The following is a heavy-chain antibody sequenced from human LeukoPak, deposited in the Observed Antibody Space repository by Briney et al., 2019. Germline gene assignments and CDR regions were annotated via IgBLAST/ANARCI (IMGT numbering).Heavy chain of an antibody. D-gene: IGHD2-2*01. J-gene: IGHJ6*02. CDR2: ISWNSGSI. CDR1: GFTFDDYA. CDR3: AKAGYCSSTSCDMDV. V-gene: IGHV3-9*01. Sequence: GRSLRLSCAASGFTFDDYAMHWVRQAPGKGLEWVSGISWNSGSIGYADSVKGRFTISRDNAKNSRYLQMNSLRAEDTALYYCAKAGYCSSTSCDMDVWGQGTTVTVSS.